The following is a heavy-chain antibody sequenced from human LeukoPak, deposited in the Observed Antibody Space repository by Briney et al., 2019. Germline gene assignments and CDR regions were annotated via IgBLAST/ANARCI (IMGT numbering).Heavy chain of an antibody. D-gene: IGHD2-2*01. CDR1: GFTFSSYA. V-gene: IGHV3-64*01. Sequence: GGSLRLSCAASGFTFSSYAMHWVRQAPGKGLEYVSAISSNGGTTYYAHSVKGRFTISRDNSKNTLYLQMGSLGAEDMAVYYCARDSVRGSTSLLNWFDPWGQGTLVTVSS. CDR3: ARDSVRGSTSLLNWFDP. J-gene: IGHJ5*02. CDR2: ISSNGGTT.